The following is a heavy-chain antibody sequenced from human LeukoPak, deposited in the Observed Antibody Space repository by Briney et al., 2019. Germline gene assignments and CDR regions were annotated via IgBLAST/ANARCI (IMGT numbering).Heavy chain of an antibody. CDR3: ARDNDWAFDY. Sequence: GGSLRLSCAASVFPFSSYVMSWVRQAPGKGLEWVSYINHNGETIYYPDFVKGRFTIFRDNAKNSLYLQMNSLRDEDTAVYYCARDNDWAFDYWGQGTLVTVSS. CDR1: VFPFSSYV. V-gene: IGHV3-48*02. D-gene: IGHD3-9*01. J-gene: IGHJ4*02. CDR2: INHNGETI.